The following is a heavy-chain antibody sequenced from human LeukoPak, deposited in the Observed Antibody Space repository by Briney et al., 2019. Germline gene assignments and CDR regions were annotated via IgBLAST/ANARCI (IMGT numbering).Heavy chain of an antibody. CDR3: AKGPSGDFIYYFDN. D-gene: IGHD2-21*02. V-gene: IGHV3-30*02. Sequence: GGSLRLSCAASGFTFSSYGMHWVRQAPGKGLEWVAFIRYDGSNKYYTDSVKGRFTISRDNSKNTLYLQMNSLRADDTAVYYCAKGPSGDFIYYFDNWGQGTQVTVSS. CDR2: IRYDGSNK. J-gene: IGHJ4*02. CDR1: GFTFSSYG.